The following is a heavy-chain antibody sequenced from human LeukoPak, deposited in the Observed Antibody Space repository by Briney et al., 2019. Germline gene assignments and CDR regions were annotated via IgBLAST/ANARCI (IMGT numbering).Heavy chain of an antibody. Sequence: GGSLRLSCEASGFTFSSYAMSWVRQAPGKGLEWVSAISESGGNTYYPDSVKGRFTISRDNSKNTLYLQMSGLRVEDTAVYYCAKDLEGSRFDPWGQGTLVTVSS. J-gene: IGHJ5*02. CDR3: AKDLEGSRFDP. D-gene: IGHD3-10*01. CDR2: ISESGGNT. V-gene: IGHV3-23*01. CDR1: GFTFSSYA.